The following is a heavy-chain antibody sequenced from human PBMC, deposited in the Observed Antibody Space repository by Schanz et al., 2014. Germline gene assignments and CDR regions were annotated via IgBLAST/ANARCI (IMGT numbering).Heavy chain of an antibody. CDR1: GYPFTSDD. CDR3: ARVSMEFERGKSYYYYMDV. Sequence: QVQLVQSGAEVKKPGASVKVSCRASGYPFTSDDITWVRQAPGQGLEWMGWMNPNSGDTGYPRKFQDRVTMPRTSSISTAYMELNSLTSEDTAVYYCARVSMEFERGKSYYYYMDVWGRGTTVTVSS. J-gene: IGHJ6*03. CDR2: MNPNSGDT. D-gene: IGHD3-10*01. V-gene: IGHV1-8*01.